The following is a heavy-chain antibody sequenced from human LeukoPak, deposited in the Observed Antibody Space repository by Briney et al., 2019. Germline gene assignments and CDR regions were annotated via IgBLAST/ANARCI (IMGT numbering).Heavy chain of an antibody. Sequence: PGGSLRLSCAASGFTFSDYYMSWIRQAPGKGLEWVSSITSSSSYTNYADSVKGRFTISRGNAKNSLYLQMNSLRAEDTAVYYCARGPKGYYGMDVWGQGTTVTVSS. CDR3: ARGPKGYYGMDV. J-gene: IGHJ6*02. CDR2: ITSSSSYT. V-gene: IGHV3-11*05. CDR1: GFTFSDYY.